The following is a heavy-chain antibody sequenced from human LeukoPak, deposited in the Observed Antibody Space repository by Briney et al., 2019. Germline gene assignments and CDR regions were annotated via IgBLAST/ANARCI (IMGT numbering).Heavy chain of an antibody. CDR1: GGSFSHYY. D-gene: IGHD1-1*01. CDR3: ARLDRPFDYYGMDV. J-gene: IGHJ6*02. V-gene: IGHV4-34*01. Sequence: SETLSLTCAVYGGSFSHYYWSWIRQPPGKGLEWIGEINHSGRTNYNPSLKSRVTMSVDTSKNHFSLKLSSVTAADTAVYYCARLDRPFDYYGMDVWGQGTTVTVSS. CDR2: INHSGRT.